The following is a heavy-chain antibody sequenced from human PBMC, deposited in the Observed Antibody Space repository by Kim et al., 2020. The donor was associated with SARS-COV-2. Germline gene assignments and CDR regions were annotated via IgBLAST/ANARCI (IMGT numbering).Heavy chain of an antibody. CDR3: VKGGAGYSDS. CDR2: VTNSGSVT. V-gene: IGHV3-23*05. CDR1: GFTFHNFA. Sequence: GGSLRLSCEVSGFTFHNFAMNWVRQTPVKGLEWVSSVTNSGSVTYYAESVKGRFTISRDNSQNTLYLHMNNLRVDDTAMYYCVKGGAGYSDSWGQGALVFVSS. J-gene: IGHJ5*02. D-gene: IGHD5-12*01.